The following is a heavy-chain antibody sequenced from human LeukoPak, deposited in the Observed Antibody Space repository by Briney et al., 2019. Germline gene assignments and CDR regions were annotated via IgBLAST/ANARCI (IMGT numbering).Heavy chain of an antibody. J-gene: IGHJ6*02. CDR2: ISGSGGST. Sequence: PGGSQRLSCAASGFTFSSYAMSWVRQAPGKGLEWVSAISGSGGSTYYADSVKGRFTTSRDNSKNTLYLQMNSLRAEDTAVYYCGRGFGSYYYYGMDVWGQGTTVTVSS. CDR3: GRGFGSYYYYGMDV. V-gene: IGHV3-23*01. D-gene: IGHD3-10*01. CDR1: GFTFSSYA.